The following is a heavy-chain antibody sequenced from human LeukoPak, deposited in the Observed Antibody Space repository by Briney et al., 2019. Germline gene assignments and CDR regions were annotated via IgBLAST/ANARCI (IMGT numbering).Heavy chain of an antibody. V-gene: IGHV1-8*01. Sequence: VASVKVSCKASGYTFTSYDINWVRQATGQGLEWMGWMNPNSGNTGYAQKFQGRVTMTRNTSISTAYMELSSLRSEDTAVYYCARGSDIVWSGYYQTPIDYWGQGTLVTVSS. CDR2: MNPNSGNT. CDR1: GYTFTSYD. J-gene: IGHJ4*02. CDR3: ARGSDIVWSGYYQTPIDY. D-gene: IGHD3-3*01.